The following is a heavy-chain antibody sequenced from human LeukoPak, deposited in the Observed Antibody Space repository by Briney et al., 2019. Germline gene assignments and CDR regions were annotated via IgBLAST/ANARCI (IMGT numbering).Heavy chain of an antibody. V-gene: IGHV4-30-4*01. D-gene: IGHD3-16*01. Sequence: SETLSLTCTVSGGSISSGDYYWSWIRQPPGKGLEWIGYIYYSGSTYYNPSLKSRVTISVDTSKNQFSLKLSSVTAADTAVYYCARRGMLQSQIRAFDIWGQGTMVTVSS. J-gene: IGHJ3*02. CDR3: ARRGMLQSQIRAFDI. CDR2: IYYSGST. CDR1: GGSISSGDYY.